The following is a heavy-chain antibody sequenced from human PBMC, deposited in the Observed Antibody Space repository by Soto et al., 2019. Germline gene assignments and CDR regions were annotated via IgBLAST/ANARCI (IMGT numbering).Heavy chain of an antibody. J-gene: IGHJ4*02. Sequence: VKVSCKASGYTLTSYGISWVRQAPGQGLEWMGWISAYNGNTNYAQKLQGRVTMTTDTPTSTAYMELRSLRSDDTAVYYCARDLSSGWYPEWGQGTLVTVSS. CDR3: ARDLSSGWYPE. V-gene: IGHV1-18*01. CDR1: GYTLTSYG. CDR2: ISAYNGNT. D-gene: IGHD6-19*01.